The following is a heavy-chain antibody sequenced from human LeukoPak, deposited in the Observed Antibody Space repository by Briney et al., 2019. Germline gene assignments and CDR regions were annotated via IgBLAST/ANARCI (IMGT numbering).Heavy chain of an antibody. CDR1: GYTFTSYG. J-gene: IGHJ4*02. CDR3: ARTVGEVVVITLFDY. D-gene: IGHD3-22*01. Sequence: ASVTVSCKASGYTFTSYGISWVRQAPGQGLEWMGWISAYNGNTNYAQKLQGRVTMTTDTSTSTAYMELRSLRSDDTAVYYCARTVGEVVVITLFDYWGQGTLVTVSS. V-gene: IGHV1-18*01. CDR2: ISAYNGNT.